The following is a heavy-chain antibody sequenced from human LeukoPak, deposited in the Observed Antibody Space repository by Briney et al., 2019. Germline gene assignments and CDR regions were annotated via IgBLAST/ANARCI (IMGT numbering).Heavy chain of an antibody. D-gene: IGHD4-23*01. CDR2: ISYDGSNK. CDR3: SSDGGKNFDY. CDR1: GFTFSSYG. J-gene: IGHJ4*02. V-gene: IGHV3-30*03. Sequence: GGSLRPSWPASGFTFSSYGMHWVRQAPGKGRGWVAVISYDGSNKYYADSVKGRFTISRDNSKNTLYLQMSSLRAEDTAVYYCSSDGGKNFDYWGQGTLVTVSS.